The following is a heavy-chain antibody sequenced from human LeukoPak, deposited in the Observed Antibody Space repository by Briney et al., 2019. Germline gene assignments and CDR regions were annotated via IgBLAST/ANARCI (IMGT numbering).Heavy chain of an antibody. CDR2: IYWDDDS. Sequence: SGPTLVNPTQTLTLTCLLSVVSLSTSGVGVGWIRQPPGKALEWLALIYWDDDSRYSPSLKIRLTITKDTSKNQVVLTLTNMDSVDTATYYCAHSQVFSYGSFHDAYDIWGLGMLVTVSS. CDR3: AHSQVFSYGSFHDAYDI. CDR1: VVSLSTSGVG. J-gene: IGHJ3*02. V-gene: IGHV2-5*02. D-gene: IGHD5-18*01.